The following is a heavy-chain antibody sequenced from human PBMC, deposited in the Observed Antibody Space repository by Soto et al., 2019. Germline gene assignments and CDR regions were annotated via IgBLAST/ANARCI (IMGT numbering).Heavy chain of an antibody. CDR1: GGSISSGGYS. Sequence: KTSETLSLTCAVSGGSISSGGYSWSWIRQPPGKGLEWIGYMYHSGSTYYNPSLKSRVTISVDRSKNQFSLKLSSVTAADTAVYYCARDGRRCGGDCYLADVRYYYGMDVWGQGTTVTVSS. V-gene: IGHV4-30-2*01. D-gene: IGHD2-21*02. CDR3: ARDGRRCGGDCYLADVRYYYGMDV. CDR2: MYHSGST. J-gene: IGHJ6*02.